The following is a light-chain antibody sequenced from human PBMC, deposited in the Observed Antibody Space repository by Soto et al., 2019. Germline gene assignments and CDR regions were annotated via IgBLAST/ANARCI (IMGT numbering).Light chain of an antibody. J-gene: IGLJ1*01. V-gene: IGLV2-14*01. CDR1: SSDVGGYDS. CDR3: SSYTSRATVV. Sequence: QSVLTQPASVSGSPGQSITISCTGPSSDVGGYDSVSWYQKQPDKAPKLLIYRVTNRPSGVSSRFSGSKSGNTASLTISGLRTDDEADYFCSSYTSRATVVFGTGTKVTVL. CDR2: RVT.